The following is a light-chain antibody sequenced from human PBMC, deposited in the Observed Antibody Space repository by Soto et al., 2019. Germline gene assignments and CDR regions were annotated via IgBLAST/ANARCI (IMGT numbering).Light chain of an antibody. Sequence: QAVVTQEPSLTVSPGGTVTLTCASSTGAVTSGYYANWFQQKPGQAPRALISSTSNKHSWTPARFSGSLLGGKAALTLSCVQPEDEAEYYCLLFYRDAWVFGGGTKLTVL. CDR3: LLFYRDAWV. CDR2: STS. J-gene: IGLJ3*02. V-gene: IGLV7-43*01. CDR1: TGAVTSGYY.